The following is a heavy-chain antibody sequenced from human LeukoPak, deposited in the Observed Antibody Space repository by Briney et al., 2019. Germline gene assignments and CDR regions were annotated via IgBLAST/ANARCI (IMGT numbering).Heavy chain of an antibody. CDR2: MNPNSGNT. D-gene: IGHD3-3*01. CDR1: GYTFTSYD. V-gene: IGHV1-8*01. CDR3: ARGLEWLALPLYYYYYMDV. Sequence: ASVKVSCKASGYTFTSYDINWVRQATGQGLEWVGWMNPNSGNTGYAQKFQGRVTMTRNTSISTAYMELSSLRSEDTAVYYCARGLEWLALPLYYYYYMDVWGKGTTVTVSS. J-gene: IGHJ6*03.